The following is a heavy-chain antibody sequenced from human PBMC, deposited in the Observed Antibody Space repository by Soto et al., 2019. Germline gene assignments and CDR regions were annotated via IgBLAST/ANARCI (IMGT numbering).Heavy chain of an antibody. J-gene: IGHJ6*02. CDR1: GFTFSSYG. CDR3: ARDCAVGVFYYYYGMDV. V-gene: IGHV3-33*01. CDR2: IWYDGSNK. D-gene: IGHD6-19*01. Sequence: GGSLRLSCAASGFTFSSYGMHWVRQAPGKGLEWVAVIWYDGSNKYYADSVKGRFTISRDNSKNTLYLQMNSLRAEDTAVYYCARDCAVGVFYYYYGMDVWGQGTTVTVSS.